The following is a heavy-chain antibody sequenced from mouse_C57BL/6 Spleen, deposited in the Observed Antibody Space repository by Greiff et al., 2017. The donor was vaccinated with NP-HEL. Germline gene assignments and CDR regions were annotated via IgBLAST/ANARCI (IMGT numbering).Heavy chain of an antibody. CDR3: ARRDYGYDGYAMDY. CDR2: IYPRSVNT. CDR1: GYTFTSYG. D-gene: IGHD2-2*01. J-gene: IGHJ4*01. V-gene: IGHV1-81*01. Sequence: QVQLQQSGAELARPGASVKLSCKASGYTFTSYGISWVKQRTGQGLEWIGEIYPRSVNTYYNEKFKGKATLTADKSSSTAYMELRSLTSEDSAVYFCARRDYGYDGYAMDYWGQGTSVTVSS.